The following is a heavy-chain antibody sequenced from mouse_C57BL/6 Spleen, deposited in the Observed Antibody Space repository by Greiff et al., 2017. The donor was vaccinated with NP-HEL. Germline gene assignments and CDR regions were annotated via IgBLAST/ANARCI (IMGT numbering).Heavy chain of an antibody. CDR1: GFTFSSYA. CDR2: ISDGGSYT. Sequence: DVMLVESGGGLVKPGGSLKLSCAASGFTFSSYAMSWVRQTPEKRLEWVATISDGGSYTYYPDNVKGRFTISRDNAKNNLYLQMSHLKSEDTAMYYCARDDYYDYDGFAYWGQGTLVTVSA. D-gene: IGHD2-4*01. V-gene: IGHV5-4*01. CDR3: ARDDYYDYDGFAY. J-gene: IGHJ3*01.